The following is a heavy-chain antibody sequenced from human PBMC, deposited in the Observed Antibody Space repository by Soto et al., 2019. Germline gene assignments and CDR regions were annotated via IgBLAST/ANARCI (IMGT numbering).Heavy chain of an antibody. CDR3: AKELKYYYDSSGYYYY. V-gene: IGHV3-23*01. Sequence: GGSLRLSCAASGFTFSNYAMSWVRLAPGKGLEWVSAISGSGGSTYYADSVKGRFTISRDNSKNTLYLQMNSLRAEDTAVYYCAKELKYYYDSSGYYYYWGQGTLVTVSS. CDR1: GFTFSNYA. CDR2: ISGSGGST. J-gene: IGHJ4*02. D-gene: IGHD3-22*01.